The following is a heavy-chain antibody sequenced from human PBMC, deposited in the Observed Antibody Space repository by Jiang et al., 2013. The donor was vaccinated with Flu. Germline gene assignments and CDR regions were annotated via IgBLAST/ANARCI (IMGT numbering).Heavy chain of an antibody. CDR3: ARQDYVWGSYRPFDY. D-gene: IGHD3-16*02. CDR2: IYPGDSDT. V-gene: IGHV5-51*01. Sequence: GAEVKKPGESLKISCKGSGYSFTSYWIGWVRQMPGKGLEWMGIIYPGDSDTRYSPSFQGQVTISADKSISTAYLQWSSLKASDTAMYYCARQDYVWGSYRPFDYWGQGTLVTVSS. CDR1: GYSFTSYW. J-gene: IGHJ4*02.